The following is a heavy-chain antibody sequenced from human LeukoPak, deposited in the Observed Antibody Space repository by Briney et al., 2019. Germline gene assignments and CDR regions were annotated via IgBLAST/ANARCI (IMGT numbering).Heavy chain of an antibody. CDR3: ARELADSSSDY. CDR2: IYYSGNT. D-gene: IGHD6-6*01. CDR1: GGSISSGDYY. Sequence: SETLSLTCTVSGGSISSGDYYWSWIRQPPGKGLEWIGYIYYSGNTYYNPSLKSRVTISVDTSKNQFSLKLSSVTAADTAVYYCARELADSSSDYWGQGTLVTVSS. V-gene: IGHV4-30-4*02. J-gene: IGHJ4*02.